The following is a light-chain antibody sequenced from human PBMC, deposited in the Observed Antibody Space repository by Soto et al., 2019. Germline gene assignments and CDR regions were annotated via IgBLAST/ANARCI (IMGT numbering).Light chain of an antibody. CDR3: QQRSNWPPVT. J-gene: IGKJ4*01. Sequence: EIVWTQSPATLSLSPGERATLSCRASQSINRHLAWYRQKPGQAPRLLIYDASNRATGIPARFSGSGSGTDFTLTISSLEPEDFGVYYCQQRSNWPPVTFGGGTKVDI. V-gene: IGKV3-11*01. CDR2: DAS. CDR1: QSINRH.